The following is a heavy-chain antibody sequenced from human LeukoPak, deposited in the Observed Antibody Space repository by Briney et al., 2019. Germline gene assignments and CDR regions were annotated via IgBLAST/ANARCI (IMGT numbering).Heavy chain of an antibody. V-gene: IGHV1-46*01. CDR2: INPSGGST. CDR1: GYTFTNDY. J-gene: IGHJ6*02. CDR3: ARDRHYYYYYGMDV. Sequence: ASVKVSCMASGYTFTNDYMRWVRQAPGQGLEWMGIINPSGGSTDYAQKSQGRVTVNRDTSTSTVYMELSSLRSEDTAVYYCARDRHYYYYYGMDVWGQGTTVSVSS.